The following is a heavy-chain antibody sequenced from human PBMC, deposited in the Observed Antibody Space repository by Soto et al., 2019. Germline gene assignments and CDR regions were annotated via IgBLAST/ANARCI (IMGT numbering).Heavy chain of an antibody. CDR1: GFTFSSYA. J-gene: IGHJ4*02. CDR3: AKDLFSDIVATIFDY. Sequence: GGSLRLSCAASGFTFSSYAMSWVRQAPGKGLEWVSAISGSGGSTYYADSVKGRFTISRDNSKNTLYLQMNSLRAEDTAVYYCAKDLFSDIVATIFDYWGQGTLVTVSS. D-gene: IGHD5-12*01. CDR2: ISGSGGST. V-gene: IGHV3-23*01.